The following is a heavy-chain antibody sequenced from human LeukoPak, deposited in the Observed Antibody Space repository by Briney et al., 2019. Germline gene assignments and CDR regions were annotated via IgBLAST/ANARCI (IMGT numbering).Heavy chain of an antibody. Sequence: PGGSLRLSCAASGFTFSSYAMHWVRQAPGKGLEWVAVISYDGSNKYYADSVKGRFTISRDNSKNTLYLQMNSLRAEDTAVYYCASDLEGQLVLGLDYWGQGTLVTVSS. V-gene: IGHV3-30-3*01. CDR3: ASDLEGQLVLGLDY. CDR1: GFTFSSYA. D-gene: IGHD6-6*01. CDR2: ISYDGSNK. J-gene: IGHJ4*02.